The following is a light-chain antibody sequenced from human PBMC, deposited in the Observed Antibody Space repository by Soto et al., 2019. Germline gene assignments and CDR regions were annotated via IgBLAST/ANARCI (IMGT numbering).Light chain of an antibody. Sequence: DIQMTQARSSLSASVGDRVTITCRASQASRNALGWYQQNPGKAPKRLIYATSSFQSGVPSRFSGSGSGTEFPLTISSLQPEDSATYYCLQHKSYPLTFGGGTKVEIK. V-gene: IGKV1-17*01. J-gene: IGKJ4*01. CDR3: LQHKSYPLT. CDR1: QASRNA. CDR2: ATS.